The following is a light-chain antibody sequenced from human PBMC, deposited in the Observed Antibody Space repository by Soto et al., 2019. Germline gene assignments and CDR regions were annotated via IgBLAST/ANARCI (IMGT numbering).Light chain of an antibody. J-gene: IGKJ1*01. CDR3: QQSYSTTWT. V-gene: IGKV1-39*01. Sequence: DLPMTQSPSSLSASVGDRLTITRRASQGISTYLNWYQEKPGKDPKLLIYAASSLQSGVPSRFSSSGSKTDFTLTISSLHPEDFATYSCQQSYSTTWTFGQVTKVDIK. CDR2: AAS. CDR1: QGISTY.